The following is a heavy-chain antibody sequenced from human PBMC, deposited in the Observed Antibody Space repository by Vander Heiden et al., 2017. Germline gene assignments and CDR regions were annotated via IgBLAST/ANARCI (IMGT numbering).Heavy chain of an antibody. CDR2: IKSTDGGT. D-gene: IGHD6-13*01. V-gene: IGHV1-46*01. CDR1: GYTFTRHN. J-gene: IGHJ6*02. CDR3: ARDGPSAGYGLDV. Sequence: QAQPVQSGAAVKKPGASVKVSCRASGYTFTRHNMHWERQAPGQGLEWVGLIKSTDGGTSYAQKFQGRVTLTRDTSTSTVYTELTSLTSEDTAVYYCARDGPSAGYGLDVWGQGTTVTVSS.